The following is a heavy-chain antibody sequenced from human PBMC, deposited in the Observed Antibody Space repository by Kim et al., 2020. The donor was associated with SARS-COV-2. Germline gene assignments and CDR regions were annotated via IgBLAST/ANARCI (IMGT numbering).Heavy chain of an antibody. CDR2: ISYDGSNK. J-gene: IGHJ6*02. CDR3: AKDRLSLLWFGELRGYGMDV. Sequence: GGSLRLSCAASGFTFSSYGMHWVRQAPGKGLEWVAVISYDGSNKYYADSVKGRFTISRDNSKNTLYLQMNSLRAEDTAVYYCAKDRLSLLWFGELRGYGMDVWGQGTTVTVSS. CDR1: GFTFSSYG. V-gene: IGHV3-30*18. D-gene: IGHD3-10*01.